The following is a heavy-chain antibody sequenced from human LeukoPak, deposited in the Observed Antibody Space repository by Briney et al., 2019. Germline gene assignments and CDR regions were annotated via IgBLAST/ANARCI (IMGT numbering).Heavy chain of an antibody. CDR1: GFRLSNYR. CDR2: IKQDGSEK. J-gene: IGHJ4*02. D-gene: IGHD7-27*01. Sequence: GGSLRLSCAASGFRLSNYRMNWVRQAPGKGPEGVANIKQDGSEKNYVDSVKGRFTISRDNAKNSLILQMNSLRDEDTAVYYCARGVWAPFDSWGQGTLVSVSS. V-gene: IGHV3-7*01. CDR3: ARGVWAPFDS.